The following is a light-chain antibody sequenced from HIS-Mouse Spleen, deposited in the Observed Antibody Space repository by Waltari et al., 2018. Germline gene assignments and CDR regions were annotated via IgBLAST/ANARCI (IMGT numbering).Light chain of an antibody. Sequence: QSALTQPASVSGSPGPSITISCPGTSRAVGSYNLVPWYQQHPGKAPKLMIYEGSKRPSGVSNRFSGSKSGNTASLTISGLQAEDEADYYCCSYAGSSTWVFGGGTKLTVL. CDR2: EGS. V-gene: IGLV2-23*01. J-gene: IGLJ3*02. CDR1: SRAVGSYNL. CDR3: CSYAGSSTWV.